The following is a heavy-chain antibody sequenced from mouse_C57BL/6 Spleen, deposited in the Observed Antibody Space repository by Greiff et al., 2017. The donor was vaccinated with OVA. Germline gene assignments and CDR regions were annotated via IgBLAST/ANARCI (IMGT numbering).Heavy chain of an antibody. CDR1: GYTFTSYW. CDR3: ARDYGSRRGNFDV. V-gene: IGHV1-72*01. Sequence: VQLKQSGAELVKPGASVKLSCKASGYTFTSYWMHWVKQRPGRGLEWIGRIDPNSGGTKYNEKFKSKATLTVDKPSSTAYMQLSSLTSEDSAVYYCARDYGSRRGNFDVWGTGTTVTVSS. J-gene: IGHJ1*03. CDR2: IDPNSGGT. D-gene: IGHD1-1*01.